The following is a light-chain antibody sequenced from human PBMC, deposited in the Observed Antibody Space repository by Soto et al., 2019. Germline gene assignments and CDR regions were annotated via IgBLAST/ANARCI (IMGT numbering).Light chain of an antibody. CDR2: KAS. V-gene: IGKV1-5*03. J-gene: IGKJ1*01. Sequence: IQMTQSPSTLSGSVGDRVTITCRASQTISSWLAWYQQKPGKAPKLLIYKASTLKSGVPSRFRGSGSRTEFTLTISSLQPDDFATYYSQHYNSYSEAFGQGTKVDIK. CDR1: QTISSW. CDR3: QHYNSYSEA.